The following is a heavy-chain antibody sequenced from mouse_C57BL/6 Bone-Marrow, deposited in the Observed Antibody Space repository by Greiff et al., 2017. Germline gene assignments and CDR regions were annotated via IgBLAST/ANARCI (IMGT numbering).Heavy chain of an antibody. CDR1: GYTFTDYY. D-gene: IGHD1-1*01. J-gene: IGHJ3*01. Sequence: EVQLQQSGPVLVKPGASVKMSCKASGYTFTDYYMNWVKQSHGKSLEWIGVINPYNGGTSYNQKFKGKATLTVDKSSSTAYMELNSLTSEDSAVYYCARGGGSSPWFAYWGQGTLVTVSA. V-gene: IGHV1-19*01. CDR2: INPYNGGT. CDR3: ARGGGSSPWFAY.